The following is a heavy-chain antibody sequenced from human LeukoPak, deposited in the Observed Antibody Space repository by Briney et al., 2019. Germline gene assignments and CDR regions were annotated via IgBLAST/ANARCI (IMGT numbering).Heavy chain of an antibody. V-gene: IGHV3-74*01. CDR3: ARDITAFDY. Sequence: GGSLRLSCAASGFTFSNYWIHWVRQAPGKGLVWVSRINGDGSSTSYADSVKGRFTISRDNAKNTLYLQMNSLRAEDTAVYYCARDITAFDYWGQRTLVTVSS. CDR1: GFTFSNYW. D-gene: IGHD1-14*01. J-gene: IGHJ4*02. CDR2: INGDGSST.